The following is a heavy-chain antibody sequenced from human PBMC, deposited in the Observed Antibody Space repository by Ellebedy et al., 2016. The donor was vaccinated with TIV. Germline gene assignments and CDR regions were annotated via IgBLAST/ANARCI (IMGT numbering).Heavy chain of an antibody. CDR2: INPRSGDT. Sequence: AASVKVSCTASGYTFTSYYIHWVRQAPGQGLEWMGIINPRSGDTSYAQKFRGRDTMTRDTSTSTVYMELSSLRSEDTAVYYCARGVEGSGWYGEDYWGQGTLVTVSS. D-gene: IGHD6-19*01. V-gene: IGHV1-46*01. CDR3: ARGVEGSGWYGEDY. CDR1: GYTFTSYY. J-gene: IGHJ4*02.